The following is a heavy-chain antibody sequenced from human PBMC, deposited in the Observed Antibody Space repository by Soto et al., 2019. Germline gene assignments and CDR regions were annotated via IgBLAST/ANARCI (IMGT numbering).Heavy chain of an antibody. V-gene: IGHV1-69*01. Sequence: QVQLVQSGADMKNPGSSVRVSCKASGGTFSRYSISWVRQAPGQGPEWIGGIVPMYDTPAYSQKFQGRVTSTVDDSTTTAYRELSSQRSEHTAVYFCARERGDRPVAGADAFDMWGQETVVNLSS. CDR1: GGTFSRYS. CDR3: ARERGDRPVAGADAFDM. CDR2: IVPMYDTP. D-gene: IGHD2-2*01. J-gene: IGHJ3*02.